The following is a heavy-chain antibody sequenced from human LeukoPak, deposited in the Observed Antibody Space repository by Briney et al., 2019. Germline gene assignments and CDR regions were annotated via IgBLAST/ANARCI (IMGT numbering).Heavy chain of an antibody. CDR3: ARVVGCSGGSCYRFDH. CDR2: IIPIFGTA. CDR1: GGTFSSYA. J-gene: IGHJ4*02. D-gene: IGHD2-15*01. V-gene: IGHV1-69*05. Sequence: SVKVSCKASGGTFSSYAISWVRQAPGQGLEWMGGIIPIFGTANYAQKFQGRVTMTTDTSTSTAYMELSSLRSEDTAVYYCARVVGCSGGSCYRFDHWGQGTLVTVSS.